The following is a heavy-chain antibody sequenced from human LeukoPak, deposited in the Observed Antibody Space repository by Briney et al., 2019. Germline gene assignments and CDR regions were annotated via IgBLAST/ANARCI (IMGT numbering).Heavy chain of an antibody. D-gene: IGHD2-2*01. CDR1: GGSISSGGYY. CDR2: IYYSGST. CDR3: ARFVVVPANWFDP. Sequence: PSETLSLTCTVSGGSISSGGYYWSWIRQHPGKGLEWIGYIYYSGSTYYNPSPKSRVTISVDTSKNQFSLKLSSVTAADTAVYYCARFVVVPANWFDPWGQGTLVTVSS. V-gene: IGHV4-31*03. J-gene: IGHJ5*02.